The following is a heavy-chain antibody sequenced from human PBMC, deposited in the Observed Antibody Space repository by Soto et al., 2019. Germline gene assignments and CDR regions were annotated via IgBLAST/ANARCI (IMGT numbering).Heavy chain of an antibody. D-gene: IGHD3-16*01. V-gene: IGHV3-21*01. Sequence: PGGFLRLSCAASGFTFSSYNMNWIRQAPGKGLEWVASISSSSSFIHYAESMKGRFTISRDNAKNSLYLQMNSLSAEDTAVYYCAGGPDAGRDNWGQGTLVTVSS. CDR1: GFTFSSYN. CDR2: ISSSSSFI. J-gene: IGHJ4*02. CDR3: AGGPDAGRDN.